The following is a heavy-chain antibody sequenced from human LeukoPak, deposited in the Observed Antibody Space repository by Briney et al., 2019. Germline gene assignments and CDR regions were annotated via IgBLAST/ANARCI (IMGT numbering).Heavy chain of an antibody. CDR3: AREFEGSASGAGY. CDR1: GFTFSSYS. V-gene: IGHV3-21*01. Sequence: KSGGSLRLSCVASGFTFSSYSMNWVRQAPGKGLEWVSSMSVSSGLIYYGDSVKGRFTVSRDNAKNSLYLQMNSLRAEDTAVYYCAREFEGSASGAGYWGQGTLVTVSS. CDR2: MSVSSGLI. J-gene: IGHJ4*02. D-gene: IGHD1-26*01.